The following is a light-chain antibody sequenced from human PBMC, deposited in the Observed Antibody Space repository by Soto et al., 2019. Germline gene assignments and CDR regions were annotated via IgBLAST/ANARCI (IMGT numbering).Light chain of an antibody. CDR3: QQLNSYPRT. CDR2: AAS. Sequence: DIQLTQSPSFLSASVGDRVTITCWASQGISSYLAWYQQKPGKAPKLLIYAASTLQSGVPSRFSGSGSGTEFTLTISSLQPEDLATYYCQQLNSYPRTFGQGTRLEIK. J-gene: IGKJ5*01. V-gene: IGKV1-9*01. CDR1: QGISSY.